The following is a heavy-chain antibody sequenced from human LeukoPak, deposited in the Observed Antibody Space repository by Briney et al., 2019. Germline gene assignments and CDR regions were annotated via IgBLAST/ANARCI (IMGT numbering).Heavy chain of an antibody. CDR1: GGSISSYY. CDR2: IYTSGST. J-gene: IGHJ5*02. Sequence: PSETVSLTCTVSGGSISSYYWSWIRQPAGKGLEWIGRIYTSGSTNYNPSLKSRVTMSVDTSKNQFSLKLSSVTAADTAVYYCARDNPGIAAASFDPWGQGTLVTVSS. D-gene: IGHD6-13*01. CDR3: ARDNPGIAAASFDP. V-gene: IGHV4-4*07.